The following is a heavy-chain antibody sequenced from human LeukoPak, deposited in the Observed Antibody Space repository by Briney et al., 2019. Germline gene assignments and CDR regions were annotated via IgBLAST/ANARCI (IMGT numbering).Heavy chain of an antibody. CDR3: ARDRGGSYNFDY. V-gene: IGHV3-66*02. J-gene: IGHJ4*02. CDR1: GFTVSSNY. CDR2: IYSGGST. Sequence: PGGSLRLSCAASGFTVSSNYMSWVRQAPGKGLEWVSVIYSGGSTYYADSVKGRFTISRDNSKNTLCLQMNSLRAEDTAVYYCARDRGGSYNFDYWGQGTLVTVSS. D-gene: IGHD1-26*01.